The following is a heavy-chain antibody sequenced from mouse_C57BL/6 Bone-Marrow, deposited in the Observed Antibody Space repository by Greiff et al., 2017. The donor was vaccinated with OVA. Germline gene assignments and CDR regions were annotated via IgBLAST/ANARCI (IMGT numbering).Heavy chain of an antibody. CDR3: ARRGLYDGYYVFAY. Sequence: VKLMESGAELVKPGASVKLSCKASGYTFTSYWMHWVKQRPGRGLEWIGRIDPNSGGTKSNEKFKSKATLTVDKPSSTAYMQLSSLTSEDSAVYYCARRGLYDGYYVFAYWGQGTLVTVSA. D-gene: IGHD2-3*01. CDR1: GYTFTSYW. J-gene: IGHJ3*01. CDR2: IDPNSGGT. V-gene: IGHV1-72*01.